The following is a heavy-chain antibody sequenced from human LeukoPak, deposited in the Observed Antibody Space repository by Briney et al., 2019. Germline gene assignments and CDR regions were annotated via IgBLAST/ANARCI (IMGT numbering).Heavy chain of an antibody. CDR1: EFTFSSYA. J-gene: IGHJ4*02. CDR2: ISYDGSNK. CDR3: ARDVTPRY. Sequence: PGGSLRLSCAASEFTFSSYAMHWVRQAPGKGLEWVAVISYDGSNKYYADSVKGRFTISRDNSKNTLYLQMNSLRAEDTAVYYCARDVTPRYWGQGTLVTVSS. V-gene: IGHV3-30-3*01.